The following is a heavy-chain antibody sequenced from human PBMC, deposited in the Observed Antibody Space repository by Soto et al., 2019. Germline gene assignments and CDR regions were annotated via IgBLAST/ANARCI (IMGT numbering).Heavy chain of an antibody. D-gene: IGHD6-13*01. CDR3: AKVPGIAAAAPYHFDY. J-gene: IGHJ4*02. V-gene: IGHV3-23*01. CDR1: GFTFSSDA. Sequence: PVGSLRLSCAASGFTFSSDAMSWVRQARGKGLEWVSAISGSGGSTYYADSVKGRFTISRDNSKNTLYLQMNSLRAEDTAVYYCAKVPGIAAAAPYHFDYWGQGTLVTVSS. CDR2: ISGSGGST.